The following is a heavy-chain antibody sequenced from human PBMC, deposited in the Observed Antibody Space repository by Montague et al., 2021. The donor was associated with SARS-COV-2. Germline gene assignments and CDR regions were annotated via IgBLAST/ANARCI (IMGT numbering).Heavy chain of an antibody. D-gene: IGHD6-19*01. Sequence: SLRLSCAASGFTFSSYAMHWVRQAPGKGLEWVAVISYDGSNKYYADSVKGRFTISRDNSKNTLSLQMNSLRAEDTAVYYCAGDFSHSSGWYGGEAFDYWGQGTLVTVSS. CDR2: ISYDGSNK. J-gene: IGHJ4*02. CDR3: AGDFSHSSGWYGGEAFDY. V-gene: IGHV3-30-3*01. CDR1: GFTFSSYA.